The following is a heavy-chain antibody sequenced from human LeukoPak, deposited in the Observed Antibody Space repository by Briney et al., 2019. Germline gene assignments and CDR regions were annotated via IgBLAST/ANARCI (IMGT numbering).Heavy chain of an antibody. CDR2: IDYSGGST. D-gene: IGHD2-15*01. CDR3: AKDGYCSGGSCLSWFDP. V-gene: IGHV3-23*01. Sequence: GGSLRLSCTASGFTPSSYEMSWIRQAPGKGLEWVSSIDYSGGSTYYADSVKGRFTISRDNSKNTLYLQMNSLRAEDTAVYYCAKDGYCSGGSCLSWFDPWGQGTLVTVSS. CDR1: GFTPSSYE. J-gene: IGHJ5*02.